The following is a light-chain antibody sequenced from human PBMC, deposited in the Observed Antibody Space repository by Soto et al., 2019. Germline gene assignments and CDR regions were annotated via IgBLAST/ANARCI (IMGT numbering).Light chain of an antibody. CDR2: AAS. V-gene: IGKV1-39*01. CDR3: QQSLSIPPT. J-gene: IGKJ1*01. CDR1: WNSGTF. Sequence: DIQMTQSPSSLSASVGDRVTIFCRASWNSGTFLNWYQQKPGKAPKLLIFAASTLHSGVPSRFSGSGSGTDFTFTISSLQPEDFATYYCQQSLSIPPTFGQGTKVEIK.